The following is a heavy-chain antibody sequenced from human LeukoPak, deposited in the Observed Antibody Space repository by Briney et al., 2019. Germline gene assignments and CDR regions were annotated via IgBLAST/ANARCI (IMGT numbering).Heavy chain of an antibody. V-gene: IGHV4-39*07. D-gene: IGHD3-22*01. Sequence: SETLSLTCTVSGGSISSSSYHWGWIRQPPGKGLEWIGEINHSGSTNYKPSLKSRVTISVDTSKNQFSLKLSSVTAADTAVYYCARGRGREVLITTSRRSFWFDSWGQGTLVTVSS. J-gene: IGHJ5*01. CDR3: ARGRGREVLITTSRRSFWFDS. CDR2: INHSGST. CDR1: GGSISSSSYH.